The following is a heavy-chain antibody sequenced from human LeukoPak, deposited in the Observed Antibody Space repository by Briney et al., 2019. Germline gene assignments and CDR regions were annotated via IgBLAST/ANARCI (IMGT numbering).Heavy chain of an antibody. J-gene: IGHJ6*02. CDR1: EFTFSSYS. CDR3: AREVGVVPGANHYYYYGMDV. D-gene: IGHD4/OR15-4a*01. CDR2: ISSSGSYI. Sequence: GGSLRLSCAASEFTFSSYSMNWVRQAPGKGLEWVSSISSSGSYIYYADSVKGRFTISRDNAKTSLYLQMSSLRAEDTAVYYCAREVGVVPGANHYYYYGMDVWGQGTTVTVSS. V-gene: IGHV3-21*01.